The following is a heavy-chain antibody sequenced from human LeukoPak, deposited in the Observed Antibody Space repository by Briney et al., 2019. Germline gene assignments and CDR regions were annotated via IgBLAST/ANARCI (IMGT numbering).Heavy chain of an antibody. D-gene: IGHD6-6*01. CDR1: GYTFNGYY. J-gene: IGHJ6*02. V-gene: IGHV1-2*06. CDR3: AREYSSSRYYYYYYGMDV. Sequence: ASVTVSCTASGYTFNGYYMHWVRQAPGQGLEWMGRINPNSGGTNYAQKFQGRVTMTRDTSISTAYMELSRLRSDDTAVYYCAREYSSSRYYYYYYGMDVWGQGTTVTVS. CDR2: INPNSGGT.